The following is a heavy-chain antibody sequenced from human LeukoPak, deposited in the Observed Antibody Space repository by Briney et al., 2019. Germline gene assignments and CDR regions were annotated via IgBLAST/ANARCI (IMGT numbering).Heavy chain of an antibody. CDR3: ARDDPYDSGYFDY. D-gene: IGHD3-3*01. J-gene: IGHJ4*02. V-gene: IGHV3-21*01. Sequence: PGGSLRLSCAASGFTFSSYSMNWVRQAPGKGLEWVSSISSSSSYIYYADSVKGRFTISRDNAKNSLYLQMNSLRAEDTAVYYCARDDPYDSGYFDYWSQGTLVTVSS. CDR2: ISSSSSYI. CDR1: GFTFSSYS.